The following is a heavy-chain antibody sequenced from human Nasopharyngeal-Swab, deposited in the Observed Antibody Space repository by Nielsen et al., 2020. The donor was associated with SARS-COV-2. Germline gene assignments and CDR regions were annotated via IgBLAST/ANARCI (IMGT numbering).Heavy chain of an antibody. CDR2: INWDDHK. CDR1: GFPLRASGMC. CDR3: ARMYSTGYYYYGMDV. V-gene: IGHV2-70*01. D-gene: IGHD3-10*01. Sequence: SGPTLVKPTQTLTLTCTFSGFPLRASGMCVTWIRQTPGKALEWLALINWDDHKYYSTSLRTRLNISKDTSKNQVVLTMTNMDPVDTGTYYCARMYSTGYYYYGMDVWGQGTTVTVSS. J-gene: IGHJ6*02.